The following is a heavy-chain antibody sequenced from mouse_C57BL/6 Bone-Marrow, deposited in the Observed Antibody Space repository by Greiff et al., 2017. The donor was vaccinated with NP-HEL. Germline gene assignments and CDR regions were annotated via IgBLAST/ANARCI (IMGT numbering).Heavy chain of an antibody. CDR1: GFTFSSYG. Sequence: EVQRVESGGDLVKPGGSLKLSCAASGFTFSSYGMSWVRQTPDKRLEWVATISSGGSYTYYPDSVKGRFTISRDNAKNTLYLQMSSLKSEDTAMYYCASVYYDYVDYWGQGTTLTVSS. D-gene: IGHD2-4*01. J-gene: IGHJ2*01. V-gene: IGHV5-6*01. CDR2: ISSGGSYT. CDR3: ASVYYDYVDY.